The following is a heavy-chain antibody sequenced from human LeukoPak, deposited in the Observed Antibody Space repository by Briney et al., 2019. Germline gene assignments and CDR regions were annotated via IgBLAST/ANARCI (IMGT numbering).Heavy chain of an antibody. V-gene: IGHV3-48*01. Sequence: RSGGSLRLSGAASGFTFSSYSMNWVRQAPGKGLEWVSYISSSSSTISDADSVKGRFTISRDNAKNSLYLQMNSLRVEDTAVYYCASDRAWGYFDYWGQGTLVTVSS. CDR2: ISSSSSTI. J-gene: IGHJ4*02. CDR1: GFTFSSYS. D-gene: IGHD3-16*01. CDR3: ASDRAWGYFDY.